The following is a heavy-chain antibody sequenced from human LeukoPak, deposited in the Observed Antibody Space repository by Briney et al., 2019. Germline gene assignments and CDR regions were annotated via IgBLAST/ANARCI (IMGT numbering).Heavy chain of an antibody. CDR1: GDSISTYH. D-gene: IGHD3-16*01. CDR3: ARDKQHSYGRYFDH. Sequence: PSETVSLTCSVSGDSISTYHWNWIRKPPGKGLEWIGYMQSTGNSKYNPSLRSRVNMFVDTSKNQAALILSSVTAADTAVYYRARDKQHSYGRYFDHWGQGALVTVSS. V-gene: IGHV4-59*01. CDR2: MQSTGNS. J-gene: IGHJ4*02.